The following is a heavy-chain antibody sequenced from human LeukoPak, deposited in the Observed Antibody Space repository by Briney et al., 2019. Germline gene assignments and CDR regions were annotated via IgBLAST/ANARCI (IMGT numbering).Heavy chain of an antibody. CDR3: ARADRVASNYLDDAFDI. D-gene: IGHD4-11*01. CDR2: ISTRGSNI. CDR1: GFTFSDYY. Sequence: GSLXLSCAASGFTFSDYYMSWIRQAPGKGLEWISYISTRGSNIYYADSVKGRFTISRDNAKNSLYLRMNSLRVEDTAVYYCARADRVASNYLDDAFDIWGQGTMVTVSS. V-gene: IGHV3-11*01. J-gene: IGHJ3*02.